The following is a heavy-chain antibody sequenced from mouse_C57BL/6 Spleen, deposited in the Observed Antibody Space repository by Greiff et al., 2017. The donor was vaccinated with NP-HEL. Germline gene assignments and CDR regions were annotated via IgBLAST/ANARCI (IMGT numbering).Heavy chain of an antibody. V-gene: IGHV1-5*01. D-gene: IGHD2-5*01. Sequence: EVNLVESGTVLARPGASVKMSCKTSGYTFTSYWMHWVKQRPGQGLEWIGAIYPGNSDTSYNQKFKGKAKLTAVTSASTAYMELSSLTNEDSAVYYCTRGAYYSNLYAMDYWGQGTSVTVSS. CDR3: TRGAYYSNLYAMDY. CDR2: IYPGNSDT. J-gene: IGHJ4*01. CDR1: GYTFTSYW.